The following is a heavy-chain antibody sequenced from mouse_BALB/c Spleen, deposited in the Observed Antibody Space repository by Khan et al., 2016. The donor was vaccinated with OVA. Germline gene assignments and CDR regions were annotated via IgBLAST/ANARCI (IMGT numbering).Heavy chain of an antibody. D-gene: IGHD2-3*01. J-gene: IGHJ2*01. CDR2: ISTYSGNT. CDR3: TRPAYDGYYDC. CDR1: GYTFTDYA. Sequence: QVQLQQSGPELVRPGVSVKISCKGSGYTFTDYAMHWVKQSHAKSLEWIGLISTYSGNTNYKQKFKGKATMTVDKSSSSAYMELARLTSDGSAIYYCTRPAYDGYYDCWGQGTTLTVSS. V-gene: IGHV1S137*01.